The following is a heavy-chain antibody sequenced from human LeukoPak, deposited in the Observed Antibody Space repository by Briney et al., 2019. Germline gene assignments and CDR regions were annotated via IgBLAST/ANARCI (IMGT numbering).Heavy chain of an antibody. D-gene: IGHD3-22*01. CDR2: ISAGSDSI. CDR1: GFTFSDYS. Sequence: PGGSLRLSCAASGFTFSDYSLNWVRQAPGKGLEWVSYISAGSDSIFHADSVKGRFTISRDNAKNSLYLQMNSLRDEDTAVYYCARDVPSGCANDYWGQGTLVTVSS. CDR3: ARDVPSGCANDY. J-gene: IGHJ4*02. V-gene: IGHV3-48*02.